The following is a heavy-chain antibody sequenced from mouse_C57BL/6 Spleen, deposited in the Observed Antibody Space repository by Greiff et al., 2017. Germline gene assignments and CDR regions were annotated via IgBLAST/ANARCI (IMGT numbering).Heavy chain of an antibody. D-gene: IGHD1-1*01. Sequence: VQLQQPGAELVRPGTSVKLSCKASGYTFTSYWMHWVKQRPGQGPEWIGVIDPSDSYTNNNQKFKGKAPLTVDTSSSTAYMQLSSLTSEDSAVYYCARDYYGSSYFDYWGQGTTLTVSS. V-gene: IGHV1-59*01. CDR1: GYTFTSYW. CDR2: IDPSDSYT. J-gene: IGHJ2*01. CDR3: ARDYYGSSYFDY.